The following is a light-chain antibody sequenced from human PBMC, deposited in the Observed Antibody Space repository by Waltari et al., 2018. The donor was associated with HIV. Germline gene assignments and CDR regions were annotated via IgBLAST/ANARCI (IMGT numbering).Light chain of an antibody. J-gene: IGLJ2*01. Sequence: QSVLTQPPSASGTPGQRVAISCSGSSSNIGSNSVTWYQQVSGAAPKLIINSNNQRPSGVPGRFSGSKSGTAGSLAISALQSEDEADYYCAARDDNRNTVVFGGGTKLTVL. CDR2: SNN. CDR1: SSNIGSNS. CDR3: AARDDNRNTVV. V-gene: IGLV1-44*01.